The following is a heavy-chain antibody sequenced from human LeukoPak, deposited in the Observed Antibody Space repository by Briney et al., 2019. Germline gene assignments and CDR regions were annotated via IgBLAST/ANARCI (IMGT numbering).Heavy chain of an antibody. D-gene: IGHD6-19*01. J-gene: IGHJ4*02. V-gene: IGHV3-7*01. CDR1: EFTFSNYW. Sequence: GGSLRLSCAASEFTFSNYWMSWVRQAPGKGLEWVANIKQDGSEKYYVDSVKGRFTISRDNAKNSLYLQMSSLRAEDTAVYYCARDGQRWPIYYWGQGTLVTVSS. CDR3: ARDGQRWPIYY. CDR2: IKQDGSEK.